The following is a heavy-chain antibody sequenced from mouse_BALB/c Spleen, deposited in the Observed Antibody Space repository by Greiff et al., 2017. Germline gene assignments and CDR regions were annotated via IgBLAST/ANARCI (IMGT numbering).Heavy chain of an antibody. CDR3: ARGPRGFAY. Sequence: EVQLQESGPGLVKPSQSLSLTCTVTGYSITSDYAWNWIRQFPGNKLEWMGYISYSGSTSYNPSLKSRISITRDTSKNQFFLQLNSVTTEDTATYYCARGPRGFAYWGQGTLVTVSA. V-gene: IGHV3-2*02. CDR2: ISYSGST. CDR1: GYSITSDYA. J-gene: IGHJ3*01.